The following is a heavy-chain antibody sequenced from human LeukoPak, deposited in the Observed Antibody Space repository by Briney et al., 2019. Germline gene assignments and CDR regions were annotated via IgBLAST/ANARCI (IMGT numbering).Heavy chain of an antibody. J-gene: IGHJ5*02. CDR1: GYTFTVYY. CDR3: ARESIAARPWFDP. CDR2: INPNSGGT. D-gene: IGHD6-6*01. Sequence: ASVKVSCKASGYTFTVYYMHWVRQAPGQGLEWMGWINPNSGGTNYAQKFQGRVTMTRDTSISTAYMELSRLRSDDTAVYYCARESIAARPWFDPWGQGTLVTVSS. V-gene: IGHV1-2*02.